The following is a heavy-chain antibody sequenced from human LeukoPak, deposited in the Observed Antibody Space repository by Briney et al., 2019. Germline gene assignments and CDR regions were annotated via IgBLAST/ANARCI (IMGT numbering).Heavy chain of an antibody. D-gene: IGHD3-10*01. CDR2: IYPGDSDT. CDR3: TRGSYYYFSGSDCTGWFDP. Sequence: GESLKISCEGSGYSFANYWIGWVRQMPGKCLEWMGIIYPGDSDTRYSPSFQGQVNISADKSISTAYLQWSSLKASDTAIYYCTRGSYYYFSGSDCTGWFDPWGQGTLVTVSS. J-gene: IGHJ5*02. CDR1: GYSFANYW. V-gene: IGHV5-51*01.